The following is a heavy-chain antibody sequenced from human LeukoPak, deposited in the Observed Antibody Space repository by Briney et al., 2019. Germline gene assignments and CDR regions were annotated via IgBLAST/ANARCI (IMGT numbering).Heavy chain of an antibody. J-gene: IGHJ6*03. CDR1: GGSISSRSYC. CDR2: VHISGST. V-gene: IGHV4-61*09. CDR3: ARVVGLTGYSSNWYSGYYYYMDV. Sequence: SETLSLTCTVSGGSISSRSYCWSWIRQPAGKGLEWIGHVHISGSTNYNSSLKSRVTISVDTSKNQFSLKLSSVTAADTAVYYCARVVGLTGYSSNWYSGYYYYMDVWGKGTTVTVSS. D-gene: IGHD6-13*01.